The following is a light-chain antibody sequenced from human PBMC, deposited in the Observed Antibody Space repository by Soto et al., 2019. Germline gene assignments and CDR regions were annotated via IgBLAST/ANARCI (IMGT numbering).Light chain of an antibody. CDR3: CSYAGSSFYV. Sequence: QFVLTQPASVSGSPGQSITISCTGTSSDVGNYNLVSWYQQHPGKAPKLMIYEGTKRPSGVSNRFSGSKSGNTASLTISGLQAEDEADYYCCSYAGSSFYVFGTGTKVTVL. V-gene: IGLV2-23*01. CDR2: EGT. CDR1: SSDVGNYNL. J-gene: IGLJ1*01.